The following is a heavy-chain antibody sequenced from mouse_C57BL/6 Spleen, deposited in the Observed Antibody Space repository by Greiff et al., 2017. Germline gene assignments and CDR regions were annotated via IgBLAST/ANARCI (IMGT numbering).Heavy chain of an antibody. V-gene: IGHV1-52*01. Sequence: VQLQQPGAELVRPGSSVKLSRKASGYTFTSYWMHWVKQRPIQGLEWIGNIDPSDSETHYNQKFKDKATLTVDKSSSTAYMQLSSLTSEDSAVYYCARSDLRSYFDYWGQGTTLTVSS. J-gene: IGHJ2*01. CDR1: GYTFTSYW. D-gene: IGHD3-2*02. CDR2: IDPSDSET. CDR3: ARSDLRSYFDY.